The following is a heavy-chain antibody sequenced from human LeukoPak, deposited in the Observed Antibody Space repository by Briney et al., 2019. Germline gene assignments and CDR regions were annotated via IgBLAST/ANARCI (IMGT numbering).Heavy chain of an antibody. CDR1: GFTFSSYG. CDR3: ARDRNYYYYGMDV. CDR2: ISSSGSTI. J-gene: IGHJ6*04. D-gene: IGHD1-14*01. V-gene: IGHV3-48*04. Sequence: PGGSLRLSCAASGFTFSSYGMHWVRQAPGKGLEWVSYISSSGSTIYYADSVKGRFTISRDNAKNSLYLQMNSLRAEDTAVYYCARDRNYYYYGMDVWGKGTTVTVSS.